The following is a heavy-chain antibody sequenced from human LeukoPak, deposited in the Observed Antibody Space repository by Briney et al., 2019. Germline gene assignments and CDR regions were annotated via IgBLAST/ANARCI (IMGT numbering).Heavy chain of an antibody. CDR3: ASIGTTVTTFDY. D-gene: IGHD4-17*01. J-gene: IGHJ4*02. CDR1: GGSISNY. CDR2: IYYSGST. Sequence: NPSETLSLTCTVSGGSISNYWSWIRQPPGKGLEWIGYIYYSGSTNYNPSLKSRVTISVDTSKNQFSLKLSSVTAADTAVYYCASIGTTVTTFDYWGQGTLVTVSS. V-gene: IGHV4-59*01.